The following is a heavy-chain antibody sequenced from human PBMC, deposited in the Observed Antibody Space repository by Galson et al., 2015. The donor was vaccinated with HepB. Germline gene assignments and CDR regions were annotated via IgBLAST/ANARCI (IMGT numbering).Heavy chain of an antibody. Sequence: CAISGDSVSSKSAAWNRIRQSPSRGLEWLGRTYYRSKWYSDYAVSVKSRITINPGTSKNQFSLQLNSVTPEDTAVYYCARVVAAFGRDDAFDIWGQGTMVTISS. V-gene: IGHV6-1*01. J-gene: IGHJ3*02. CDR3: ARVVAAFGRDDAFDI. CDR2: TYYRSKWYS. D-gene: IGHD2-15*01. CDR1: GDSVSSKSAA.